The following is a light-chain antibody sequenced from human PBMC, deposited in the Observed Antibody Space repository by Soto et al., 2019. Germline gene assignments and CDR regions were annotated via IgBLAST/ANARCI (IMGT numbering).Light chain of an antibody. J-gene: IGKJ4*01. CDR3: QQRSNWLT. Sequence: EIVLTQSPGTLSXXPXXXXXLXXRASQSVSSYLAWYQQKPGQAPRLLIYDASNRATGIPARFSGSGSGTDFTLTISSLEPEDFAVYYCQQRSNWLTFGGGTKVDIK. CDR1: QSVSSY. V-gene: IGKV3-11*01. CDR2: DAS.